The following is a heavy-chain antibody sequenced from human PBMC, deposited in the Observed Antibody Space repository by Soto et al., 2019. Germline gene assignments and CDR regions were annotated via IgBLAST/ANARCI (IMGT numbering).Heavy chain of an antibody. V-gene: IGHV1-2*02. J-gene: IGHJ3*02. CDR2: INPATGAA. CDR1: GYPVTAYY. CDR3: ARGGGVGVAGSAAFEM. Sequence: QLHLVQSGAVVKTHGASVTVSCSASGYPVTAYYMHWVRQAPGRGLEWMGGINPATGAAKYTQTFQGRVTLARDKSASTVCMELSGLTSEDTAVCYCARGGGVGVAGSAAFEMWGQGTLVTVSS. D-gene: IGHD3-3*01.